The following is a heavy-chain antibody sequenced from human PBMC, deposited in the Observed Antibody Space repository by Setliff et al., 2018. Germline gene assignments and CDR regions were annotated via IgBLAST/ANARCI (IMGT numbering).Heavy chain of an antibody. J-gene: IGHJ4*02. CDR1: GDSIFDNY. CDR3: ASHPRVTIFGVVAFDH. CDR2: IDYSGST. V-gene: IGHV4-59*08. D-gene: IGHD3-3*01. Sequence: KSSETLSLTCSVSGDSIFDNYWSWIRQSPGRGLEWIGYIDYSGSTNYNPSLKSRVTISVDTSQNQFSLKLSSVTAADTAAYYCASHPRVTIFGVVAFDHWGQGILVTVSS.